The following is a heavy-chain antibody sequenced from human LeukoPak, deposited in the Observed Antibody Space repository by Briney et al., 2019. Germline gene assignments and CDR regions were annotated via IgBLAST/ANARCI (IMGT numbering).Heavy chain of an antibody. D-gene: IGHD2-21*02. J-gene: IGHJ4*02. V-gene: IGHV4-39*01. CDR2: VYYSGTT. CDR3: ARYVVVTAKYYFDY. CDR1: GGSIASSGYY. Sequence: SETLSLTCTVSGGSIASSGYYWSWVRQPPGKGLEWIATVYYSGTTYYNAPLKSRVSISVDTSKNQFSLKLSSATAADTAVYYCARYVVVTAKYYFDYWGQGTLVTVSS.